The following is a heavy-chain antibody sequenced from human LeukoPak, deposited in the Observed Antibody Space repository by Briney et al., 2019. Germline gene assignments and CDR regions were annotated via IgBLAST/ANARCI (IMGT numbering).Heavy chain of an antibody. CDR2: ISGSGGST. J-gene: IGHJ4*02. CDR3: AKGNLVSGWYYFDY. V-gene: IGHV3-23*01. CDR1: GFTFSSSG. Sequence: GGSLRLSCAASGFTFSSSGMSWVRQAPGKGLEWVSAISGSGGSTYYADSVKGRFTISRDNSKNTLYLQMNSLRAEDTAVYYCAKGNLVSGWYYFDYWGQGTLVTVSS. D-gene: IGHD6-19*01.